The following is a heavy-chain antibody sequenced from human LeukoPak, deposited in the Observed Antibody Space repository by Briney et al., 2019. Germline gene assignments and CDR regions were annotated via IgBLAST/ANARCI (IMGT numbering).Heavy chain of an antibody. Sequence: PSETLSLTCDVSGQSVTSDYWGWIRQSPGMGLEWIGETNRISPSGGPNYNPSLKSRATISLDTSKNQVSLKLSSVTAADTAVYYCARGSLSGYYYMDVWGKGTTVTVSS. CDR3: ARGSLSGYYYMDV. J-gene: IGHJ6*03. V-gene: IGHV4-34*01. CDR1: GQSVTSDY. CDR2: TNRISPSGGP. D-gene: IGHD3-10*01.